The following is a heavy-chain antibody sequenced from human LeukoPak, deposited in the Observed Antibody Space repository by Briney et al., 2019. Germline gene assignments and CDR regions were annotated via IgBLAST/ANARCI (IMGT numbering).Heavy chain of an antibody. J-gene: IGHJ4*02. CDR2: IRNKVNSHTT. CDR1: GFTFSDHY. CDR3: VAMRRGVGY. V-gene: IGHV3-72*01. Sequence: PGGSLRLSCAASGFTFSDHYMDWVRQAPGKGLEWVGRIRNKVNSHTTEYSASVKGRFTISRDDSTNSVYLQMNSLKTENTAVYYCVAMRRGVGYWGQGTLVTVSS. D-gene: IGHD3-10*01.